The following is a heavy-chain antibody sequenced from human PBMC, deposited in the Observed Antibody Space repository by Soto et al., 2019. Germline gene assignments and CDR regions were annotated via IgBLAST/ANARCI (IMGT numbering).Heavy chain of an antibody. V-gene: IGHV4-59*01. J-gene: IGHJ4*01. Sequence: TLSLTCTVSGASSSNYHWNWIRQPPGKGLEWIGYIYYSGTYYNPSLTSRVSMSLDTSKTQFSLNLKSVNTSDTAVYFCALGGFNYGRPFGFWGQGTQVTVSS. CDR2: IYYSGT. D-gene: IGHD5-18*01. CDR3: ALGGFNYGRPFGF. CDR1: GASSSNYH.